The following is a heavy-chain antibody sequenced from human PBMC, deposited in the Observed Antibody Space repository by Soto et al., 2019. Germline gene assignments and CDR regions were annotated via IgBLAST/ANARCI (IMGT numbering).Heavy chain of an antibody. Sequence: ASVKVSCKASGGTFSSYAISWVRQAPGQGLEWMGGIIPIFGTANYAQKFQGRVTITADESTSTAYMELSSLRSEDTAVYYCASVREFGYGSDYNTKLYGMDVWGQGTTVTVSS. CDR1: GGTFSSYA. CDR2: IIPIFGTA. J-gene: IGHJ6*02. V-gene: IGHV1-69*13. CDR3: ASVREFGYGSDYNTKLYGMDV. D-gene: IGHD3-10*01.